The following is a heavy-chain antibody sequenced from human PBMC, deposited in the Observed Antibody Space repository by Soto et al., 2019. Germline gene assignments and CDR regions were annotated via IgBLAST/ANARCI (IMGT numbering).Heavy chain of an antibody. CDR2: IIPIFGTA. Sequence: QVQLVQSGAAVKKPGSSVKVSCKASGGTFSSHAISWVRQAPGQGLEWMGGIIPIFGTANYVQKFQGRVTISADKSTSTAYMEVRSLGSEDTAADYCARGWETVGATTPFAYWGQGTLVTVSS. CDR1: GGTFSSHA. V-gene: IGHV1-69*06. J-gene: IGHJ4*02. D-gene: IGHD1-26*01. CDR3: ARGWETVGATTPFAY.